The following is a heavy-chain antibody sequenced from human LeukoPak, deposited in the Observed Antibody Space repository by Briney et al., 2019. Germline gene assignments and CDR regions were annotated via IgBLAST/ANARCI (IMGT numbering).Heavy chain of an antibody. D-gene: IGHD5-24*01. V-gene: IGHV1-2*02. CDR3: ARGLMVFMATITDYFDY. CDR1: GYTFTGYY. J-gene: IGHJ4*02. Sequence: GASVKVSCKASGYTFTGYYIHWVRQAPGQGLEWMGWINPNSGGTNYAQKFQGRVTMTRDTSISTAYMDLSRLRSDDTAVYYCARGLMVFMATITDYFDYWGQGTLVTVSS. CDR2: INPNSGGT.